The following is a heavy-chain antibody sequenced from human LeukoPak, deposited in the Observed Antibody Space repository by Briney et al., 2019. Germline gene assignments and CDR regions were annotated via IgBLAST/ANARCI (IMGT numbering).Heavy chain of an antibody. Sequence: SVKVSCKASGGTFSSYAISWVRQAPGQGLEWMGRIIPILGIANYAQKFQGRVTITADKSTSTAYTELSSLRSEDTAVYYCARTGPIAVAITASIDIWGQGTMVTVSS. CDR2: IIPILGIA. J-gene: IGHJ3*02. CDR1: GGTFSSYA. D-gene: IGHD6-19*01. CDR3: ARTGPIAVAITASIDI. V-gene: IGHV1-69*04.